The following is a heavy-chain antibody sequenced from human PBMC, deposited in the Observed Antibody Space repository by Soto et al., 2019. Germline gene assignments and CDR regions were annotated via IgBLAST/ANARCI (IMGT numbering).Heavy chain of an antibody. V-gene: IGHV1-69*01. CDR1: GGTFSSYA. CDR2: IIPIFGTA. CDR3: SRFGYSYGYRPYYYYYYGMDV. Sequence: QVQLVQSGAEVKKPGSSVKVSCKASGGTFSSYAISWVRQAPGQGLEWMGGIIPIFGTANYAQKFQGRVTITADESTSTAYMELSSRRSEDTAVYYCSRFGYSYGYRPYYYYYYGMDVWGQGPKVTVSS. J-gene: IGHJ6*02. D-gene: IGHD5-18*01.